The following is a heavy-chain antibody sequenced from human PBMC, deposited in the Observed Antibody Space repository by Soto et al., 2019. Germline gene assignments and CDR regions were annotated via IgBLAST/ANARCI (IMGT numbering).Heavy chain of an antibody. V-gene: IGHV4-34*01. D-gene: IGHD4-17*01. CDR2: INHSGST. J-gene: IGHJ4*02. Sequence: SETLSLTCAVYGGSFSGYYWSWIRQPPGKGLEWIGEINHSGSTNYNPSLKSRVTISVDTSKNQFSLKLSSVTAADTAVYYCARGGDYGDYVAYFDYWGQGTLVTVSS. CDR3: ARGGDYGDYVAYFDY. CDR1: GGSFSGYY.